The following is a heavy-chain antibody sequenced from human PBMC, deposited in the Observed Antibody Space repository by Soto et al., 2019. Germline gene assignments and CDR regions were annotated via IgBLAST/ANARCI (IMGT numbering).Heavy chain of an antibody. V-gene: IGHV3-23*01. D-gene: IGHD2-21*01. J-gene: IGHJ4*02. CDR3: AKKSEIAVPRYNFDL. CDR1: GFTFGSYA. Sequence: EVGLLESGGGLVQPGGSLRLSCAASGFTFGSYAMSWVRQAPGKGLEWVSSMNGGGGSTYYAESVQGRFTISRDNSKNTLYLQMNSLRVEDTAVYYCAKKSEIAVPRYNFDLWGQATLVTVSS. CDR2: MNGGGGST.